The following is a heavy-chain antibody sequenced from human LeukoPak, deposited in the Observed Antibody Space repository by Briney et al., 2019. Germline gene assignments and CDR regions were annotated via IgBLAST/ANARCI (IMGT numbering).Heavy chain of an antibody. CDR3: ARGITIFGVVTSARGYMDV. V-gene: IGHV3-7*01. Sequence: GGSLRLSCAASGFTFSSYWMSWVRQAPGKGLEWVANIKQDGSEKYYVDSVKGRFTISRDNAKNSLYLQMNSLRAEDTAVYYCARGITIFGVVTSARGYMDVWGEGTTVTVSS. D-gene: IGHD3-3*01. CDR2: IKQDGSEK. CDR1: GFTFSSYW. J-gene: IGHJ6*03.